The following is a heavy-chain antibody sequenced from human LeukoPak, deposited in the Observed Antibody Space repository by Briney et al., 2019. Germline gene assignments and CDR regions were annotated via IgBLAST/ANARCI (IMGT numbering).Heavy chain of an antibody. CDR1: GYSISSGYY. CDR3: ARKNNWFDP. J-gene: IGHJ5*02. CDR2: IYYSGST. V-gene: IGHV4-38-2*02. Sequence: PSETLSLTCTVSGYSISSGYYWGWIRQPPGKGLEWIGSIYYSGSTYYNPSLKSRVTISVDTSKNQFSLKLSSVTAADTAVYYCARKNNWFDPWGQGTLVTVSS.